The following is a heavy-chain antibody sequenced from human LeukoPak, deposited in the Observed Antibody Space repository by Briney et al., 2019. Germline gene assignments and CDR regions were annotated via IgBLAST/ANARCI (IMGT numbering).Heavy chain of an antibody. CDR3: ARHGNIVVVVAARGFDP. D-gene: IGHD2-15*01. Sequence: SETLSLTCAVYGGSFGGYYWSRIRQPPGKGLEWIGTIYYSGNTYYNPSLKSRVTISVDTSKNQFSLRLSSVAAADTAFYYCARHGNIVVVVAARGFDPWGQGTLVTVSS. J-gene: IGHJ5*02. V-gene: IGHV4-34*01. CDR1: GGSFGGYY. CDR2: IYYSGNT.